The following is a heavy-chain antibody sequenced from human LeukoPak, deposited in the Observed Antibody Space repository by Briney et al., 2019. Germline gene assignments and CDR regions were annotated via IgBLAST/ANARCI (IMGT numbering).Heavy chain of an antibody. D-gene: IGHD1-1*01. CDR1: GGTFSSYA. J-gene: IGHJ4*02. Sequence: SVKVSCKASGGTFSSYAISWVRQAPGQGLEWMGRIIPILGIANYAQKFQGRVTITADKSTSTAYMELSSLRSEDTAVYYCARDKINWNDAGAFDYWGQGTLVTVPS. CDR3: ARDKINWNDAGAFDY. V-gene: IGHV1-69*04. CDR2: IIPILGIA.